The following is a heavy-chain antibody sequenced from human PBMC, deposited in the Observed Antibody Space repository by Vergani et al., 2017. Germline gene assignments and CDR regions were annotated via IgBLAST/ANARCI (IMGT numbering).Heavy chain of an antibody. V-gene: IGHV4-34*01. Sequence: QVQLPQWGAGLLKPSETLSLTCAVYGGSFSGYYWSWIRQPPGKGLEWIGEINHSGSTNYNPSLKSRVTISVDTSKNQFSLKLSSVTAADTAVYYCARGQLNAHDYWGQGTLVTVSS. J-gene: IGHJ4*02. CDR1: GGSFSGYY. D-gene: IGHD3-10*01. CDR3: ARGQLNAHDY. CDR2: INHSGST.